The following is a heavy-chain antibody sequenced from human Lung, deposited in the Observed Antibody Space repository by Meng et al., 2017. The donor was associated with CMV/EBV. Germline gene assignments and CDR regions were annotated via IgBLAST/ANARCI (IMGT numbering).Heavy chain of an antibody. V-gene: IGHV3-7*01. CDR1: GFTFSSYW. D-gene: IGHD2-2*01. J-gene: IGHJ4*02. CDR2: IKQDGSEK. Sequence: GESLKISCAASGFTFSSYWMSWVRQAPGKGLEWVANIKQDGSEKYYVDSVKGRFTISRDNAKNSLYLQMNSLRAEDTAVYYCARDPGYCSSTSCSGFFDYWGQGXLVTASS. CDR3: ARDPGYCSSTSCSGFFDY.